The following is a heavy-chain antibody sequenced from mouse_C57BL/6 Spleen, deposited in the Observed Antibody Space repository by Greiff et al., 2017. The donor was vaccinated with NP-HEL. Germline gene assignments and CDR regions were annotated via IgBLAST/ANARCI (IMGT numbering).Heavy chain of an antibody. V-gene: IGHV1-69*01. CDR2: IDPSDSHT. J-gene: IGHJ1*03. D-gene: IGHD1-1*01. Sequence: QVQLQQPGAELVMPGASVKLSCKASGYTFTSYWMHWVKQRPGQGLEWIGEIDPSDSHTNYNQKFKGKSTLTVDKSSSTAYMQLSSLTSEDSAVYYCARGGAYGSSSYWYFDVWGTGTTVTVSS. CDR1: GYTFTSYW. CDR3: ARGGAYGSSSYWYFDV.